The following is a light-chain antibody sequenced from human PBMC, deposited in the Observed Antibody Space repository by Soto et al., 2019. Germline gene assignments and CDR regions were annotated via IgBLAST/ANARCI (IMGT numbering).Light chain of an antibody. CDR3: LPSVSSSP. CDR1: QSVSNNY. J-gene: IGKJ1*01. Sequence: SAVTLSLNQKERATLSCRASQSVSNNYLAWYQQKPGQAPRLLIYGASNRATGIPDRFSGSGSGTDFTLTICRLEPDDIPVYYSLPSVSSSPFGQVSKV. V-gene: IGKV3-20*01. CDR2: GAS.